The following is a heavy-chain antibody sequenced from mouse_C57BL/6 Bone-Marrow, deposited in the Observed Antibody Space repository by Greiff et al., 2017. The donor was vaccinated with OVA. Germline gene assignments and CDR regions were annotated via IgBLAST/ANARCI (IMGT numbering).Heavy chain of an antibody. CDR1: GYTFTSYW. CDR2: IHPSDSDT. V-gene: IGHV1-74*01. D-gene: IGHD2-3*01. Sequence: QVQLQQPGAELVKPGASVKVSCKASGYTFTSYWMHWVKQRPGQGLEWIGRIHPSDSDTNYNQKFKGKATLTVDKSSSTAYRQLSSLTSEESAVYYCANPIDDSYHWIDYWGQGTLVTVSA. CDR3: ANPIDDSYHWIDY. J-gene: IGHJ3*01.